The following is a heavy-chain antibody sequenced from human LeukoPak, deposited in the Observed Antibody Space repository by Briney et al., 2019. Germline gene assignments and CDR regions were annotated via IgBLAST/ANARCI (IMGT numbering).Heavy chain of an antibody. J-gene: IGHJ3*02. D-gene: IGHD1-26*01. V-gene: IGHV1-46*01. CDR3: ATHRKVGAHTDAFNI. CDR1: GYTFTSYY. Sequence: ASVKVSCKASGYTFTSYYMHWVRQAPGQGLEWMAIINPSGGSTSYAQKFQGRVTMTRDMSTSTVYMELSSLKASDSAMYYCATHRKVGAHTDAFNIGGQGTMVTVSS. CDR2: INPSGGST.